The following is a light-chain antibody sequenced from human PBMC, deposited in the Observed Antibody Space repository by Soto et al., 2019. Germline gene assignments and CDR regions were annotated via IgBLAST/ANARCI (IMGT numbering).Light chain of an antibody. V-gene: IGKV1-33*01. CDR3: QQYDNLPYT. CDR2: DAF. Sequence: DIQMTQSPSSLSASVGDRVTITCQASHDITSYLNWYQQKPGEPPKLLIYDAFHLETGVPSRFSGSGSGTDFTFTISSLQPEDIATYYCQQYDNLPYTFGQGTKLQIK. J-gene: IGKJ2*01. CDR1: HDITSY.